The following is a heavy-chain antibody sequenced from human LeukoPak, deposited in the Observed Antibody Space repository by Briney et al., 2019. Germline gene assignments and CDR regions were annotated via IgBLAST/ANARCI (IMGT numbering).Heavy chain of an antibody. CDR2: IIPILGIA. D-gene: IGHD3-10*01. J-gene: IGHJ4*02. CDR1: GGTFSSSA. CDR3: ARAGTTMVRGVGY. Sequence: SVKVSCKASGGTFSSSAISWVRQAPGQGLEWMGRIIPILGIANYAQKFQGRVTITADKSTSTAYMELSSLRSEDTAVYYCARAGTTMVRGVGYWGQGTLVTVSS. V-gene: IGHV1-69*04.